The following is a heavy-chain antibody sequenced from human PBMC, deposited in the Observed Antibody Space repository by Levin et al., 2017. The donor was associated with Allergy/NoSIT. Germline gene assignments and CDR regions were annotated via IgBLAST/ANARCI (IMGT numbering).Heavy chain of an antibody. CDR2: IYPGDSDT. V-gene: IGHV5-51*01. CDR1: GSSFTSYW. Sequence: PGGSLRLSCQGSGSSFTSYWIGWVRQMPGKGLEWMWIIYPGDSDTRYSPSFQGQVTISADKSISTAYLQWSSLKASDTAIYYCARRGTRDYDYYMDVWGKGTTVTVSS. J-gene: IGHJ6*03. D-gene: IGHD1-1*01. CDR3: ARRGTRDYDYYMDV.